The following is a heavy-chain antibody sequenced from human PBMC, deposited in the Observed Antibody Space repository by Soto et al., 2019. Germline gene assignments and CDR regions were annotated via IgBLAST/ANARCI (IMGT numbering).Heavy chain of an antibody. J-gene: IGHJ5*02. CDR3: AKDRRDDYGVYGSWFDP. Sequence: EVQLVESGGGLVQPGRSLRLSCAASGFTFDDYAMHWVRQAPGKGLEWVSGISWNSGSIGYADSVKGRFTISRDNAKNSLYLQMNSLRAEDTALYYCAKDRRDDYGVYGSWFDPWGQGTLVTVSS. CDR1: GFTFDDYA. V-gene: IGHV3-9*01. CDR2: ISWNSGSI. D-gene: IGHD4-17*01.